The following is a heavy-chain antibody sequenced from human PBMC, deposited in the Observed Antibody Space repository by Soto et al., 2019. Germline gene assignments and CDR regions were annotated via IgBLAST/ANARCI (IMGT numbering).Heavy chain of an antibody. Sequence: QVQLVESGGGVVQPGRSLRLSCAASGFTFSSYGMHWVRQAPGKGLEWVAVIWYDGSNKYYADSVKGLFTISRDNWKNTLYLKMNSLGAEDTAVYYCGRDYRGYSGFDFDYYYYYMVVWGKGTTVTVSS. V-gene: IGHV3-33*01. D-gene: IGHD5-12*01. CDR1: GFTFSSYG. CDR3: GRDYRGYSGFDFDYYYYYMVV. J-gene: IGHJ6*03. CDR2: IWYDGSNK.